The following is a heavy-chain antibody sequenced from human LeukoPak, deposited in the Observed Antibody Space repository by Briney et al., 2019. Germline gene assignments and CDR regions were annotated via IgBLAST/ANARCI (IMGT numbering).Heavy chain of an antibody. V-gene: IGHV3-48*03. CDR1: GFSHITYE. Sequence: GGSLRLSCAASGFSHITYEMNWVRQAPAKGLEWVSYINRGASTIFYADSVKGRFTISRDNAKNSLYLQVSSLRAEDTAVYYCARVEGYCSSKSCPYYYYGMDVWGQGTTVIVSS. D-gene: IGHD2-2*01. J-gene: IGHJ6*02. CDR3: ARVEGYCSSKSCPYYYYGMDV. CDR2: INRGASTI.